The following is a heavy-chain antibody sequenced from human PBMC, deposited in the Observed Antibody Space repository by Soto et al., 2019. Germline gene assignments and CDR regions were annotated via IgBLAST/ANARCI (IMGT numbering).Heavy chain of an antibody. CDR2: IYDSGST. CDR1: GDSVTSHY. CDR3: ARGPKGIAAPYYYYYMDV. Sequence: LSLTCSFSGDSVTSHYLTWIRQPPGKGLEWIGYIYDSGSTNYNPSLKSRLTMSVDTSKNQFSLKLTSVTAADTAVYYCARGPKGIAAPYYYYYMDVWGKGTTVTVS. J-gene: IGHJ6*03. V-gene: IGHV4-59*02. D-gene: IGHD6-13*01.